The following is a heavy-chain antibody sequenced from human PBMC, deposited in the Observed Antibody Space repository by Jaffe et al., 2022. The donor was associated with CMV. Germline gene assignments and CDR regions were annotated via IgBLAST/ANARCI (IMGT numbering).Heavy chain of an antibody. J-gene: IGHJ4*02. CDR1: GFTFDDYA. V-gene: IGHV3-9*01. D-gene: IGHD2-2*02. CDR3: AKEEAPAAIKG. Sequence: EVQLVESGGGLVQPGRSLRLSCAASGFTFDDYAMHWVRQAPGKGLEWVSGISWNSGSIGYADSVKGRFTISRDNAKNSLYLQMNSLRAEDTALYYCAKEEAPAAIKGWGQGTLVTVSS. CDR2: ISWNSGSI.